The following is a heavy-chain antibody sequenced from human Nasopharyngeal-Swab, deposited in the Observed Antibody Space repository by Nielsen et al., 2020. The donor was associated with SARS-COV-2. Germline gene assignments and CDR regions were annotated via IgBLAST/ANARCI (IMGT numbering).Heavy chain of an antibody. Sequence: ASVKVSCKASGYNFAVYIMHWVRQAPGQGLDWMGWINACNGDTKYSQKFQDRVTFTRDTSADTAYMELSSLRSEDTAVYFCARHFYSRSSRLLYLDYWGQGTLVTVSS. CDR2: INACNGDT. CDR1: GYNFAVYI. V-gene: IGHV1-3*01. J-gene: IGHJ4*02. D-gene: IGHD6-6*01. CDR3: ARHFYSRSSRLLYLDY.